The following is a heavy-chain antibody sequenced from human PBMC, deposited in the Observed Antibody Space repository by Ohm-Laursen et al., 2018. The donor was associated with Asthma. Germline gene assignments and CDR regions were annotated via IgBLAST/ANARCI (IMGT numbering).Heavy chain of an antibody. J-gene: IGHJ1*01. V-gene: IGHV3-21*01. CDR2: ISTASSFI. D-gene: IGHD1-26*01. CDR3: ARIGPEWELPGREYSLHH. CDR1: GFTFRSYA. Sequence: SLRLSCSASGFTFRSYAIHWVRQIPGKGLEWVASISTASSFIYYADSVRGRFTTSRDNAKNLVYLQMDSLRVDDTALYYCARIGPEWELPGREYSLHHWGEGTLVTVSS.